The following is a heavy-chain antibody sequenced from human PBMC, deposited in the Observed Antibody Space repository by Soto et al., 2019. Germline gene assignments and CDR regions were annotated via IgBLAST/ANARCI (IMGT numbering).Heavy chain of an antibody. Sequence: SETLSLTCTVSGGSFSSSTYYWGWIRQPPGKGLEWIGSMYSGGNTYYNPSLKSRVTVSVDTSKNHFSLKLTSVTAADTAMYYCARYGAWNIVATITTLRNYYFDYWGQGTLVTVSS. CDR3: ARYGAWNIVATITTLRNYYFDY. CDR1: GGSFSSSTYY. CDR2: MYSGGNT. J-gene: IGHJ4*02. D-gene: IGHD5-12*01. V-gene: IGHV4-39*02.